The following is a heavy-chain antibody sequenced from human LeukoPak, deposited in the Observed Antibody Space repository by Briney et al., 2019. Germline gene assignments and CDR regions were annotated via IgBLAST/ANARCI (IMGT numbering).Heavy chain of an antibody. CDR3: ERGTIEGFDP. J-gene: IGHJ5*02. D-gene: IGHD1-7*01. CDR2: INPSGGSA. CDR1: GYTFTRDY. Sequence: GASVKVSCKASGYTFTRDYIHWVRQVFGQGLEWMGIINPSGGSATYAQKFQCRVTMTREMSTSTVYMELSSLNSEDTAVYYCERGTIEGFDPCGQGILVTVSS. V-gene: IGHV1-46*01.